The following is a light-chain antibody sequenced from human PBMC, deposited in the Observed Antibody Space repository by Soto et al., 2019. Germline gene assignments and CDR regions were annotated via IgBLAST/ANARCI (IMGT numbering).Light chain of an antibody. J-gene: IGLJ2*01. CDR1: GRDIGAYNY. Sequence: QSVLTQPASVSGSPGQSITISCTGSGRDIGAYNYVSWYQQHPGKAPKLIIYGVKNRPSGVSNRFSASKSAFTASLTISGLQAEDEADYYCSSYAGNNNFVVFGGGTQLTVL. CDR3: SSYAGNNNFVV. V-gene: IGLV2-14*01. CDR2: GVK.